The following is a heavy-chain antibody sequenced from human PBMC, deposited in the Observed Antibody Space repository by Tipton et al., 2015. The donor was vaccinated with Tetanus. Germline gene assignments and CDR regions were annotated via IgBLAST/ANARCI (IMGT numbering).Heavy chain of an antibody. J-gene: IGHJ3*01. CDR3: ARRSYCSSSRCFDAFDL. CDR1: GGSVNSGTYY. Sequence: TLSLTCSVSGGSVNSGTYYWSWIRQPPGKGLEWIGYIYYTGSTNYNPSLKSGVTISLDTSKNQFSLKLSSVTAADTAVYYCARRSYCSSSRCFDAFDLWGQGTMVTVSS. D-gene: IGHD2-2*01. CDR2: IYYTGST. V-gene: IGHV4-61*01.